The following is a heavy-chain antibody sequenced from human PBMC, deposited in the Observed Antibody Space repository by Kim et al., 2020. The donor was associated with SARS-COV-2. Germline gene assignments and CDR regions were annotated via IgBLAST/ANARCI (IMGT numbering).Heavy chain of an antibody. CDR1: GFTFSSYG. D-gene: IGHD6-13*01. Sequence: GGSLRLSCAASGFTFSSYGMHWVRQAPGKGLEWVAVIWYDGSNKYYADSVKGRFTISRDNSKNTLYLQMNSLRAEDTAVYYCARELMINPSDDSSSWYWDYYYYYGMDVWGQGTTVTVSS. V-gene: IGHV3-33*01. CDR3: ARELMINPSDDSSSWYWDYYYYYGMDV. CDR2: IWYDGSNK. J-gene: IGHJ6*02.